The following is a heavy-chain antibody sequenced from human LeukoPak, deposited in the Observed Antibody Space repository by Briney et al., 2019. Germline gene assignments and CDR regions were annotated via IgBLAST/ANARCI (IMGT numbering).Heavy chain of an antibody. V-gene: IGHV1-2*02. CDR2: INPKNGDT. J-gene: IGHJ4*02. D-gene: IGHD3-16*01. Sequence: ASVKVSCKASGYTFTGYYIHWVRQAPGQGLEWMGWINPKNGDTSYAQRLQGRVTMTVDTSLITAYMELTRLTSDDTAVYYCATLGGHSLAAQNGYWGQGALVTVSS. CDR3: ATLGGHSLAAQNGY. CDR1: GYTFTGYY.